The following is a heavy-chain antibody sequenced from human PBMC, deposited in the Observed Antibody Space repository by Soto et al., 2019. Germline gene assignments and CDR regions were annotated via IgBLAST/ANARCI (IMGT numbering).Heavy chain of an antibody. CDR1: GYTFTGYY. CDR3: AREEGVDTAMVNHYDY. J-gene: IGHJ4*02. CDR2: INPSGGST. V-gene: IGHV1-46*03. D-gene: IGHD5-18*01. Sequence: ASVKVSCKASGYTFTGYYMHWVRQAPGQGLEWMGIINPSGGSTSYAQKFQGRVTMTRDTSTSTVYMELSSLRSEDTVVFFCAREEGVDTAMVNHYDYWGQGTLVTVSS.